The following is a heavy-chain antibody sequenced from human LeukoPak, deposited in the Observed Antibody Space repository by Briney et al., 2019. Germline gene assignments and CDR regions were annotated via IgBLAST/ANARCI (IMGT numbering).Heavy chain of an antibody. D-gene: IGHD6-19*01. CDR2: ISNSGGSK. Sequence: GGSLRLSCAVPGFTFSSYAMSWVRQAPGKGLEWVSGISNSGGSKYYADSVKGRFTISRDNSKNTLYLQMNSLRAEDTAVYYCAKATQWLVGPFDYWGQGTLVIVSS. V-gene: IGHV3-23*01. CDR3: AKATQWLVGPFDY. CDR1: GFTFSSYA. J-gene: IGHJ4*02.